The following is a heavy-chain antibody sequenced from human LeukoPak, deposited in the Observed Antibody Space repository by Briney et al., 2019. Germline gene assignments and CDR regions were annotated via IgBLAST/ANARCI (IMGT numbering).Heavy chain of an antibody. J-gene: IGHJ4*02. Sequence: GGSLRLSCAASGFTFDDYAMHWVRQAPGKGLEWVSGISWNSGSIGYADSVKGRFTISRDNAKNSLYLQMNSLRAEDTALYYCAKNLAGGGDWAGPFDYWGQGTLVTVSS. CDR1: GFTFDDYA. CDR3: AKNLAGGGDWAGPFDY. D-gene: IGHD2-21*02. CDR2: ISWNSGSI. V-gene: IGHV3-9*01.